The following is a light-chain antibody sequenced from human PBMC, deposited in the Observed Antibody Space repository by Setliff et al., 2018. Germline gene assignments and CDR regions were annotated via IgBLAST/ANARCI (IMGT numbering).Light chain of an antibody. CDR2: EVS. CDR3: SSYTSLSTRV. J-gene: IGLJ1*01. V-gene: IGLV2-14*01. CDR1: SSDVGDYKY. Sequence: LTQPASVSGSPGQSITISCTGTSSDVGDYKYVPWYQQLPGKAPKLIIFEVSNRPSGIPNRFSGSKSGNTASLSISGLQAEDEADYYCSSYTSLSTRVFGTGTKVTVL.